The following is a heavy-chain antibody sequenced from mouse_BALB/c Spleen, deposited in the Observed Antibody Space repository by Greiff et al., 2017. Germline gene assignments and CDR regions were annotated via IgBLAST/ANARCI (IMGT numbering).Heavy chain of an antibody. CDR2: ISDGGSYT. CDR3: ARARDYAMDY. Sequence: EVHLVESGGGLVKPGGSLKLSCAASGFTFSDYYMYWVRQTPEKRLEWVATISDGGSYTYYPDSVKGRFTISRDNAKNILYLQMSSLKSEDTAMYYCARARDYAMDYWGQGTSVTVSS. CDR1: GFTFSDYY. J-gene: IGHJ4*01. V-gene: IGHV5-4*02.